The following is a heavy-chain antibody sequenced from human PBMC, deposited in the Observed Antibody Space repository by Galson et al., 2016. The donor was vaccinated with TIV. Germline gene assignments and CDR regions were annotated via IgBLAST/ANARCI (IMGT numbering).Heavy chain of an antibody. J-gene: IGHJ4*02. CDR1: GFTFNSYG. CDR3: AISRGDMGITRDRFDY. CDR2: RWNDATTT. V-gene: IGHV3-33*08. D-gene: IGHD3-22*01. Sequence: SLRLSCAASGFTFNSYGFHWVRQAPGKGLEWVAVRWNDATTTYYADSVKGRFTISRDNSKNTLYLQMNRLRAEDTAVYFCAISRGDMGITRDRFDYGGQGALATVSS.